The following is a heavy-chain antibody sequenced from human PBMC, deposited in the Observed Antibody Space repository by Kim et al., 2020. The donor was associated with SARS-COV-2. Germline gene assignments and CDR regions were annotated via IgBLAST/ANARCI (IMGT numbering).Heavy chain of an antibody. J-gene: IGHJ6*02. V-gene: IGHV4-4*02. D-gene: IGHD3-10*01. Sequence: SETLSLTCAVSGGSISSSNWWSWVRQPPGKGLEWIGEIYHSGSTNYNPSLKSRVTISVDKSKNQFSLKLSSVTAADTAVYYCARAGPLPLYYYGSGSYYGMDVWGQGTTVTVSS. CDR1: GGSISSSNW. CDR2: IYHSGST. CDR3: ARAGPLPLYYYGSGSYYGMDV.